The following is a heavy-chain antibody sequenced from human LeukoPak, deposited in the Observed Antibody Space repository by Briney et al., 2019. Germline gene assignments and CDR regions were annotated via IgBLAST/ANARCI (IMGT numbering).Heavy chain of an antibody. CDR3: AVIAARRGDY. Sequence: PSETLSLTCTVSGGSISSSSYYWGWIRQPPGKGLEWIGSIYYSGSTYYNPSLKSQVTISVDTSKNQFSLKLSSVTAADTAVYYCAVIAARRGDYWGQGTLVTLSS. CDR1: GGSISSSSYY. CDR2: IYYSGST. J-gene: IGHJ4*02. D-gene: IGHD6-6*01. V-gene: IGHV4-39*01.